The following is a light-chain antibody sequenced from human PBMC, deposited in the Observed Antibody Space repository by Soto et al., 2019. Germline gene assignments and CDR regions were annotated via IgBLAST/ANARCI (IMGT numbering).Light chain of an antibody. V-gene: IGLV1-47*01. Sequence: QSVLTQSPSASGTPGQRVTISCSGSASTIGRNYVYWYQQLPGTAPKLLIYRNSQRPSGVPDRFSGSKSGTSASLAISGLLSEDEADYYCAAWDDNLSGLYVFGAGTKLTVL. J-gene: IGLJ1*01. CDR3: AAWDDNLSGLYV. CDR2: RNS. CDR1: ASTIGRNY.